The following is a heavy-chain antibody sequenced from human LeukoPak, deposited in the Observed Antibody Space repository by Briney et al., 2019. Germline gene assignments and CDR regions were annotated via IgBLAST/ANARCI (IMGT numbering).Heavy chain of an antibody. CDR1: GYTFTSYG. V-gene: IGHV1-18*01. CDR2: ISGYNGNT. Sequence: ASVKVSCKASGYTFTSYGISWVRQAPGQGLEWMGWISGYNGNTNYAQEFQGRVTMTRNTSISTAYMELSSLRSEDTVVYYCARVLRFLREGAVDPWGQGTLVTVSS. D-gene: IGHD3-3*01. J-gene: IGHJ5*02. CDR3: ARVLRFLREGAVDP.